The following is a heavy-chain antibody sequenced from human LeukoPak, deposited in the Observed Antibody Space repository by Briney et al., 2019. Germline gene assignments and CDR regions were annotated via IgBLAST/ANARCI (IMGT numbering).Heavy chain of an antibody. V-gene: IGHV1-18*01. CDR3: ARGVRSSSSWTSYYFDY. CDR2: ISAYNGNT. D-gene: IGHD6-13*01. CDR1: GYTFTSYG. J-gene: IGHJ4*02. Sequence: ASVKVSCKASGYTFTSYGISWVRQAPGQGLEWMGWISAYNGNTNYAQKPQGRVTMTTDTSTSTAYMELRSLRSDDTAVYYCARGVRSSSSWTSYYFDYWGQGTLVTVSS.